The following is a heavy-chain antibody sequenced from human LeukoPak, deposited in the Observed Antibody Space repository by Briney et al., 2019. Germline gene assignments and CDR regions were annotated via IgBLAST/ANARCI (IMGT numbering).Heavy chain of an antibody. D-gene: IGHD2-2*01. Sequence: ASVKVSCKASGGTFSSYAISWVRQAPGQGLEWMGGIIPIFGTADYAQKFQGRVTITADESTSTAYMELSSLRSEDTAVYYCAREVLAAKVSGMDVWGQGTTVTVSS. CDR2: IIPIFGTA. V-gene: IGHV1-69*13. CDR1: GGTFSSYA. CDR3: AREVLAAKVSGMDV. J-gene: IGHJ6*02.